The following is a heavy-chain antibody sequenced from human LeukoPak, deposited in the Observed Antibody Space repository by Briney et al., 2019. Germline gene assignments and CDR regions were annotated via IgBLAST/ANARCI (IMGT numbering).Heavy chain of an antibody. D-gene: IGHD5-18*01. Sequence: GGSLRLSCAASTFTFSSYAMHWVRQAPGKGLEWVAVISYDGSNKYYADSVKGRFTISRDNSKNTLYLQMNSLRAEDTAVYYCARDSYGRFDYWGQGTLVTVSS. CDR1: TFTFSSYA. J-gene: IGHJ4*02. CDR2: ISYDGSNK. V-gene: IGHV3-30-3*01. CDR3: ARDSYGRFDY.